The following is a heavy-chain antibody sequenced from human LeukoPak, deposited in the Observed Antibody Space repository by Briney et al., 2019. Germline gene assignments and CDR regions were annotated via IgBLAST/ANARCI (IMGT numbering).Heavy chain of an antibody. D-gene: IGHD1-7*01. J-gene: IGHJ6*02. CDR1: GGTFSSYA. Sequence: SVKVSCKASGGTFSSYAISWVRQAPGQGLEWMGRIIPILGIANYAQKFQGRVTITADKSTSTAYMELSSLRSEDTAVYYCARDRRLTTGTTGQTYGMDVWGQGTTVTVSS. V-gene: IGHV1-69*04. CDR2: IIPILGIA. CDR3: ARDRRLTTGTTGQTYGMDV.